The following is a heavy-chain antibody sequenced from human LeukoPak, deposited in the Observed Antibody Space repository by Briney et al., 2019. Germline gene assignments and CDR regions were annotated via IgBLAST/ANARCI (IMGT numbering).Heavy chain of an antibody. CDR1: GYTFTSYD. D-gene: IGHD3-9*01. V-gene: IGHV1-8*03. CDR2: MNPNSGNT. Sequence: ASVKVSCKASGYTFTSYDINWVRQATGQGLEWMGWMNPNSGNTGYAQKFQGRVTITRNTSISTAYMELSSLRSEDTAVYYCARGAYDTLTGYAYNYYYYYMDVWGKGTTVTVSS. CDR3: ARGAYDTLTGYAYNYYYYYMDV. J-gene: IGHJ6*03.